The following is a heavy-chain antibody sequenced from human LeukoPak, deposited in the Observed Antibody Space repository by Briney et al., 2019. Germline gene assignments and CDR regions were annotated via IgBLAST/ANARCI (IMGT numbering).Heavy chain of an antibody. CDR3: ARLNSPGWFDP. J-gene: IGHJ5*02. V-gene: IGHV4-38-2*02. CDR2: IYHSGST. Sequence: SETLSLTCTVSGYSISSGYYWGWIRQPPGKGLEWIGSIYHSGSTYYNPSLKSRVTISVDTSKSQFSLKLSSVTAADTAVYYCARLNSPGWFDPWGQGTLVTVSS. D-gene: IGHD2-21*01. CDR1: GYSISSGYY.